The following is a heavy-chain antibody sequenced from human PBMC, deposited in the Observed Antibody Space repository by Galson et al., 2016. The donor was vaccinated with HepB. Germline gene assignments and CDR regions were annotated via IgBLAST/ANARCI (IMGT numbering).Heavy chain of an antibody. CDR1: GFTFSSYG. CDR2: ISYEGSNK. CDR3: ARDPASRYCTGGSCYALRGDV. D-gene: IGHD2-15*01. Sequence: SLRLSCAASGFTFSSYGFYWVRQTPGKGLEWVAVISYEGSNKNYADSVKGRFIISRDNSRTTVYLQIDSLRSEDTAVDYCARDPASRYCTGGSCYALRGDVWGQGTTVTVSS. V-gene: IGHV3-30*14. J-gene: IGHJ6*02.